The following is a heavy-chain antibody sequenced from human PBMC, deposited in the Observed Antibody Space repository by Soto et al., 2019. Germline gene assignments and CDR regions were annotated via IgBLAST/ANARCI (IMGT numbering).Heavy chain of an antibody. V-gene: IGHV3-30-3*01. D-gene: IGHD2-15*01. CDR2: ISYDGSNK. Sequence: QVQLVESGGGVVQPGRSLRLSCAASGFTFSSYAMHWVRQAPGKGLEWVAVISYDGSNKYYADSVKGRFTISRDNSKNTVYLKMNSLRAEDTAVYYCARAGCDGGSCYTLVGLRYGMDVWGQGTTVTVSS. CDR3: ARAGCDGGSCYTLVGLRYGMDV. CDR1: GFTFSSYA. J-gene: IGHJ6*02.